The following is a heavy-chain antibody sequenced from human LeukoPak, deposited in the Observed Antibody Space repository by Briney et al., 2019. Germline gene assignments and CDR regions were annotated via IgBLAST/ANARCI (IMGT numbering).Heavy chain of an antibody. J-gene: IGHJ5*02. CDR3: ARGVRGNSSSWHNWFDP. V-gene: IGHV4-34*01. CDR2: INHSGST. CDR1: GGSFSGYY. D-gene: IGHD6-13*01. Sequence: SETLSLTCAVYGGSFSGYYWSWIRQPPGKGLEWIGEINHSGSTNYNPSLKSRVTISVDTSKNQFSLKLSSVTAADTAVYYCARGVRGNSSSWHNWFDPWGQGTLVTVSS.